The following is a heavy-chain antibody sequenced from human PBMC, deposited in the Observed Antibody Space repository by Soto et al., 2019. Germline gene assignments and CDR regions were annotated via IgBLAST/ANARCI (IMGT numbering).Heavy chain of an antibody. CDR2: IKSKTDGGTT. CDR3: TSDSSAYAIYYYGMDV. J-gene: IGHJ6*02. V-gene: IGHV3-15*01. CDR1: GFTFSNAW. Sequence: GGSLRLSCAASGFTFSNAWMSWVRQAPGKGLEWVGRIKSKTDGGTTDYAAPVKGRFTISRDDSKNTLYLQMNSLKTEDTAVYYCTSDSSAYAIYYYGMDVWGQGTTVTVSS. D-gene: IGHD3-22*01.